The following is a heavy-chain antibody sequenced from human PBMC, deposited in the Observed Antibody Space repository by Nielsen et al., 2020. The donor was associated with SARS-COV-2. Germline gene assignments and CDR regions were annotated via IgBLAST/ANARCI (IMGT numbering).Heavy chain of an antibody. Sequence: SETLSLTCTVSGGSISSSSYYWGWIRQPPGKGLEWIGYIYYSGSTYYNPSLKSRVTISVDTSKNQFSLKLSSVTAADTAVYYCARQFSCSSTSCYAWSLRWFDPWGQGTLVTVSS. CDR2: IYYSGST. J-gene: IGHJ5*02. V-gene: IGHV4-39*01. CDR3: ARQFSCSSTSCYAWSLRWFDP. D-gene: IGHD2-2*01. CDR1: GGSISSSSYY.